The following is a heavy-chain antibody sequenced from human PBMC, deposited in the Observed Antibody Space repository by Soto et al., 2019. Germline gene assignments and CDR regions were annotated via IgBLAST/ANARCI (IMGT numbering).Heavy chain of an antibody. CDR3: ASGDYLSAARHDAFDI. CDR2: ISAYNGNT. V-gene: IGHV1-18*01. D-gene: IGHD2-2*01. Sequence: ASVKVSCKASGYTFTSYGISWVRQAPGQGLEWMGWISAYNGNTNYAQKLQGRVTMTTDTSTSTAYMELRSLRSDDTAVYYCASGDYLSAARHDAFDICGQGTMVSVSS. J-gene: IGHJ3*02. CDR1: GYTFTSYG.